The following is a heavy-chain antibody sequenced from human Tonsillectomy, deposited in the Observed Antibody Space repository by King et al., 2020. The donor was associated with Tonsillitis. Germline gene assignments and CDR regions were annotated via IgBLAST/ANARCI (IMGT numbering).Heavy chain of an antibody. V-gene: IGHV3-23*03. D-gene: IGHD2-15*01. CDR3: AKPLVGAFDI. J-gene: IGHJ3*02. CDR1: GVTFSSYA. CDR2: IYSGGSST. Sequence: VQLVESGGGLVQPGGSLRLSCAASGVTFSSYAMSWVRQAPGKGLEWVSVIYSGGSSTYYADSVKGRFTISRDNSKNTLYLQMNSLRAEDTAVYYCAKPLVGAFDIWGQGTMVTVSS.